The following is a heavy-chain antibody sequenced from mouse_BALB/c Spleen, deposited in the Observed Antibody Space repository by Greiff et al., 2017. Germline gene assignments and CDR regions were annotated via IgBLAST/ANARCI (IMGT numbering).Heavy chain of an antibody. V-gene: IGHV5-6-5*01. Sequence: DVKLVESGGGLVKPGGSLKLSCAASGFTFSSYAMSWVRQTPEKRLEWVASISSGGSTYYPDSVKGRFTISRDNARNILYLQMSSLRSEDTAMYYCARGRTANWYFDVWGAGTTVTVSS. CDR3: ARGRTANWYFDV. D-gene: IGHD1-2*01. CDR1: GFTFSSYA. CDR2: ISSGGST. J-gene: IGHJ1*01.